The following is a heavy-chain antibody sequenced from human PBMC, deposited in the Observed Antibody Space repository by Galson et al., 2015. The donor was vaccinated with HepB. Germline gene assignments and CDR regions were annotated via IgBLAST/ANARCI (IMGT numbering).Heavy chain of an antibody. D-gene: IGHD6-6*01. CDR2: INAGNGNT. V-gene: IGHV1-3*01. J-gene: IGHJ6*03. CDR1: GYTFTSYA. Sequence: SVKVSCKASGYTFTSYAMHWVRQAPGQRLEWMGWINAGNGNTKYSQKFQGRVTITRDTSASTAYMELSSLRSEDTAVYYCARDLTGAARRYYYYMDVWGKGTTVTVSS. CDR3: ARDLTGAARRYYYYMDV.